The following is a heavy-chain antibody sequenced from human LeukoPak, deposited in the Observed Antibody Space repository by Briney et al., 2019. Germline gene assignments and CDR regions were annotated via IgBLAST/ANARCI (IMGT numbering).Heavy chain of an antibody. Sequence: ASVKVSCKASGYTFTSYYMHWVRQAPGQGLEWMGIINPSGGSTSYAQKFQGRVTMTRDTSTSTVYMELSSLRSEDTAVYYCAREYCSSTSCYKEAFDYRGQGTLVTVSS. CDR2: INPSGGST. V-gene: IGHV1-46*01. CDR1: GYTFTSYY. D-gene: IGHD2-2*02. CDR3: AREYCSSTSCYKEAFDY. J-gene: IGHJ4*02.